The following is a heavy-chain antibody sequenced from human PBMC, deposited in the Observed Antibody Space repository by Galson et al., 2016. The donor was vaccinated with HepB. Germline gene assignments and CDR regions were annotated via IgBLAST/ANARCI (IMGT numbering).Heavy chain of an antibody. D-gene: IGHD2-21*02. CDR1: GYTFTTSW. CDR3: ARHALTVTGILDAFDM. CDR2: IDPSDSYA. Sequence: QSGAEVKKPGESLRISCQGPGYTFTTSWITWVRQMPGKGLEWMGRIDPSDSYANYSPSFQGHVTISADKSISTTYLQWSSLKASDTAMYYCARHALTVTGILDAFDMGGQGTMVTVSS. J-gene: IGHJ3*02. V-gene: IGHV5-10-1*01.